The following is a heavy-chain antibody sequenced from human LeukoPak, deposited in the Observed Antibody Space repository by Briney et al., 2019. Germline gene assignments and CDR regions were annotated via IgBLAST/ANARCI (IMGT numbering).Heavy chain of an antibody. CDR1: GYTFTSYD. CDR2: MNPNSGNT. V-gene: IGHV1-8*01. J-gene: IGHJ6*02. CDR3: ARTSPYSSGWFYYYYYYGMDV. D-gene: IGHD6-19*01. Sequence: ASVKVSCKASGYTFTSYDIYWVRQATGQGLEWMGWMNPNSGNTGYAQKLQGRVTMTRNTSISTAYMELSSLRSEDTAVYYCARTSPYSSGWFYYYYYYGMDVWGRGTTVTVSS.